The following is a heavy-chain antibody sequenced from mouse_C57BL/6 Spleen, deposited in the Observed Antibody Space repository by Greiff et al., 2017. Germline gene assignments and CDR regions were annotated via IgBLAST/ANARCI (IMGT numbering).Heavy chain of an antibody. CDR1: GFSLTSYG. Sequence: QVQLQQSGPGLVQPSQSLSITCTVSGFSLTSYGVHWVRQSPGKGLEWLGVIWRGGSTDYNAAFMSRLSITKDNSKSQVFFKMNSLQADDTAIYYCAKNREGSSYAMDYWGQGTSVTVSS. D-gene: IGHD1-1*01. J-gene: IGHJ4*01. CDR2: IWRGGST. V-gene: IGHV2-5*01. CDR3: AKNREGSSYAMDY.